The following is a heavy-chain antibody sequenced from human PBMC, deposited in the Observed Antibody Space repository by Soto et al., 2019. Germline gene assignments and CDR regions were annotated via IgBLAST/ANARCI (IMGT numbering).Heavy chain of an antibody. Sequence: QVQLQESGPGLVKPSQTLSLTCTVSGSSISSGGYDWSWIRQHPGKGLEWIGYIYYSGSTYYNPSLKSRVTISVDTSKNQFSLKLSSVTAADTAVYYCAREGAELVRTGVDYWGQGTLVTVSS. D-gene: IGHD6-13*01. CDR2: IYYSGST. V-gene: IGHV4-31*03. J-gene: IGHJ4*02. CDR1: GSSISSGGYD. CDR3: AREGAELVRTGVDY.